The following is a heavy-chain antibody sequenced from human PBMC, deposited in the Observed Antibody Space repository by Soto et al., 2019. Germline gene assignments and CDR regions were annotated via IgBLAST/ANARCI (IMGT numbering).Heavy chain of an antibody. CDR1: GGSFSDYY. CDR3: VRDGTKTLRDWFDP. CDR2: INPTGNA. D-gene: IGHD1-1*01. Sequence: PSETLSLTCAVYGGSFSDYYWTWIRQPPGKGLEWIGGINPTGNANYNPSLKSRVMMSVDTSKKQLSLKLRSVTAADTAVYYCVRDGTKTLRDWFDPWGQGISVTVSS. V-gene: IGHV4-34*01. J-gene: IGHJ5*02.